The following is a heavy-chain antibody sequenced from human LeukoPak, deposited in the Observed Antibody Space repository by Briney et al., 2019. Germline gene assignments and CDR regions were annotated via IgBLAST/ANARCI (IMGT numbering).Heavy chain of an antibody. CDR3: ARGVRLSCYSCRYYYYYMDV. Sequence: ASVKVSCKASGYTFTSYDINWGRQATGQGLEWMGWMNPNSGNTGYAQKFQGRVTMTRNTSISTAYMELSSLRSEDTAVYYCARGVRLSCYSCRYYYYYMDVWGKGTTVTVSS. V-gene: IGHV1-8*01. CDR1: GYTFTSYD. D-gene: IGHD2-15*01. CDR2: MNPNSGNT. J-gene: IGHJ6*03.